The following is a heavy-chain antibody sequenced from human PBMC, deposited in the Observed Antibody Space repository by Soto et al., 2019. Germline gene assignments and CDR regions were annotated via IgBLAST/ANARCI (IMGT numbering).Heavy chain of an antibody. Sequence: EVHLLESGGDLVQPGGSLRLSCEASGFTLSSYAMSWVRQAPGKGLEWVSGISVGGGSPYYADSVKGRFTISRDNSKNTLYLQMNSLRVEDTALYYCAKEPGADYGDYCDYWGQGTLVTVSS. D-gene: IGHD4-17*01. CDR1: GFTLSSYA. V-gene: IGHV3-23*01. CDR3: AKEPGADYGDYCDY. CDR2: ISVGGGSP. J-gene: IGHJ4*02.